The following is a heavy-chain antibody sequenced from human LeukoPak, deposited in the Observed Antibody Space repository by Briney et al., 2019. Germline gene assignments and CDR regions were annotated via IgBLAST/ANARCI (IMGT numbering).Heavy chain of an antibody. J-gene: IGHJ3*02. CDR1: GFTFSAYA. CDR2: IRGGGTSE. Sequence: GGSLRLSCTASGFTFSAYAMMWVRQAPGKGPEWVSAIRGGGTSEFYADSVKGRFRISRDNSKDTLFLQMNSLRAEDTAVYYCAKDPNGDYIGAFDMWGPGTMVTVSS. CDR3: AKDPNGDYIGAFDM. V-gene: IGHV3-23*01. D-gene: IGHD4-17*01.